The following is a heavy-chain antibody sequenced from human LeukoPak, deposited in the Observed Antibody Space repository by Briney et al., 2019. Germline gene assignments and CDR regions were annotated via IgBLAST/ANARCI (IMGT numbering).Heavy chain of an antibody. CDR1: GFTFSSYG. Sequence: GRSLLPSCAAAGFTFSSYGMHGGREAPGKGVEGVAVIWYDGSNKYDADSVKGRFTISRDNSKNTLYLQMNSLRAEDTAVYYCARDPIPYYDILTGYYRGGYFDYWGQGTLVTVSS. CDR2: IWYDGSNK. J-gene: IGHJ4*02. CDR3: ARDPIPYYDILTGYYRGGYFDY. D-gene: IGHD3-9*01. V-gene: IGHV3-33*01.